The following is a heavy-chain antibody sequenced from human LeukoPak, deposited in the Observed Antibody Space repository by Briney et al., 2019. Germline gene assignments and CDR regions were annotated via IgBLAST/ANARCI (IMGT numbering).Heavy chain of an antibody. D-gene: IGHD3-22*01. Sequence: GGSLRLSCAASGFTFSSYGMHWVRQAPGKGLEWVAFIRYDGSNKYYADSVKGRFTISRDNPKNTLYLQMNSLRAEDTAVYYCAKEIGYYYDSSGYLDWGQGTLVTVSS. J-gene: IGHJ4*02. CDR2: IRYDGSNK. CDR3: AKEIGYYYDSSGYLD. CDR1: GFTFSSYG. V-gene: IGHV3-30*02.